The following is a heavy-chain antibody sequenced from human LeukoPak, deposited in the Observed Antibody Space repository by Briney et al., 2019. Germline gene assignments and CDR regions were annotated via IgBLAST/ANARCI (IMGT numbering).Heavy chain of an antibody. D-gene: IGHD6-19*01. J-gene: IGHJ4*02. CDR3: SIIAVGFDY. CDR2: ISVHNGKT. V-gene: IGHV1-18*01. Sequence: SSVKVSCKASGYTFTKYGITWVRQAPGQGLEWMGWISVHNGKTHYAEKLQGRVTMTTDTSTSTAYMELRSLRSDDTAVYYCSIIAVGFDYWGQGTLVTVSS. CDR1: GYTFTKYG.